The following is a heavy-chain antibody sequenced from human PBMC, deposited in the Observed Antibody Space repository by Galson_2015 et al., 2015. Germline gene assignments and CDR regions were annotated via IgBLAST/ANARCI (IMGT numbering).Heavy chain of an antibody. D-gene: IGHD3-22*01. CDR1: GYSLRTYW. CDR3: ARHVGSTGSYAKDV. CDR2: THPGYSDT. J-gene: IGHJ6*02. V-gene: IGHV5-51*01. Sequence: QSGAEVKKPGESLKISCKAYGYSLRTYWIGWVRQMPGKGLEWMGITHPGYSDTRYSPSFQGHVTISVDKSINTAYLQWGSLRASDTAIYYCARHVGSTGSYAKDVWGQGTTVTVSS.